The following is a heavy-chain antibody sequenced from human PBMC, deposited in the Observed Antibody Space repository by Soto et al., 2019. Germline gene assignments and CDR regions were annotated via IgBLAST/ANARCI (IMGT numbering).Heavy chain of an antibody. V-gene: IGHV3-66*01. CDR1: GFTVSSNY. Sequence: EVQLVESGGGLVQPGGSLRLSCAASGFTVSSNYMSWVRQAPGKGLEWVSVIYSGGSTYYADSVKGRFTISRDNSKNTLYLQMNSLRAEDTAVYYCARDLGQWLVQYGMDVWGQGTTVTVSS. CDR2: IYSGGST. J-gene: IGHJ6*02. D-gene: IGHD6-19*01. CDR3: ARDLGQWLVQYGMDV.